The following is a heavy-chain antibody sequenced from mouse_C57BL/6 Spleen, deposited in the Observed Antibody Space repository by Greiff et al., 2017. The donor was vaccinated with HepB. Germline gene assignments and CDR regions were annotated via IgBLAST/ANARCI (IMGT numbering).Heavy chain of an antibody. J-gene: IGHJ4*01. CDR1: GFSLTSYG. Sequence: VQLQQSGPGLVQPSQSLSITCTVSGFSLTSYGVHWVRQSPGKGLEWLGVIWRGGSTDYNAAFMSRLSITKDNSKSQVFFKMNSLQADDTAIYYWAKKYDYDYYAMDYWGQGTSVTGSS. D-gene: IGHD2-4*01. V-gene: IGHV2-5*01. CDR3: AKKYDYDYYAMDY. CDR2: IWRGGST.